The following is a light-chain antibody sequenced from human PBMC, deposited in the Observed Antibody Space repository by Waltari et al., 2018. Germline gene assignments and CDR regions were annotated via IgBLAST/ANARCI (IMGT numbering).Light chain of an antibody. J-gene: IGKJ3*01. CDR2: GAS. V-gene: IGKV1-39*01. Sequence: DIQMTQSPSSLSASVGDGVTITCRASQSIDTYLNWFQQKPGKAPELLIYGASSLRTGVPPRFSGRGSGTYFTLSISSLQPEDFASYFCQQSYTTPFTFGPATLVDIK. CDR3: QQSYTTPFT. CDR1: QSIDTY.